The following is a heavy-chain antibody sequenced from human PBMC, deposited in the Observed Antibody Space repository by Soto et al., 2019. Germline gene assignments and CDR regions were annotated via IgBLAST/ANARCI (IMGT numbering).Heavy chain of an antibody. CDR1: GFTFSSYA. D-gene: IGHD6-19*01. CDR3: ARDIRTGSGWFLGRY. CDR2: ISGSGGST. J-gene: IGHJ4*02. V-gene: IGHV3-23*01. Sequence: PGGSLRLSCAASGFTFSSYAMSWVCQAPGKGLEWVSAISGSGGSTYYADSVKGRFTISRDNSKNTLYLQMNSRRAEDTAVYYCARDIRTGSGWFLGRYWGQGTLVTVS.